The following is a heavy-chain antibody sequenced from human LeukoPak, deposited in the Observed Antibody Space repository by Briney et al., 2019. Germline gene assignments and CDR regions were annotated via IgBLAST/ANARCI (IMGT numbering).Heavy chain of an antibody. D-gene: IGHD4-23*01. J-gene: IGHJ4*02. CDR1: GFTFSSYA. V-gene: IGHV3-23*01. CDR2: ISGSGGST. CDR3: AREVYGGNSDGTFDY. Sequence: GGSLRLSCAASGFTFSSYAMSWVRQAPGKGLEWVSAISGSGGSTYYADSVKGRFTISRDNAKNSLYLQMNSLRAEDTAVYYCAREVYGGNSDGTFDYWGQGTLVTVSS.